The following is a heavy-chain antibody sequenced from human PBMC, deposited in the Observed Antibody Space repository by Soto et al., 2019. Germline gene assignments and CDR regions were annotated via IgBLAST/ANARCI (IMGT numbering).Heavy chain of an antibody. CDR2: LNPKSGGT. Sequence: ASVKVSCKASGFTFSDYYMHWVREAPGQGLEWMGWLNPKSGGTTYAQKFQGRLTLSRDTSINTAYMELSRLSIDDTALYYCARERYQVLSDGMDVWGQGTTVTVSS. J-gene: IGHJ6*02. CDR3: ARERYQVLSDGMDV. V-gene: IGHV1-2*02. D-gene: IGHD2-2*01. CDR1: GFTFSDYY.